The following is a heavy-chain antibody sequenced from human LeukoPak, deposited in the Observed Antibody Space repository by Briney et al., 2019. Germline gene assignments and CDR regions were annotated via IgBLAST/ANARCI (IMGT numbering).Heavy chain of an antibody. J-gene: IGHJ4*02. CDR2: IKQGGSEI. CDR1: GFTFSRFW. V-gene: IGHV3-7*01. Sequence: GGSLRLSCSASGFTFSRFWMSWVRQAPGKGPEYVALIKQGGSEIFHMDSVKGRFTISRDDATNSLYLQMNSLRVEDTALYYCARDRESESDSEGDYWGQGTLVTVSS. D-gene: IGHD4-11*01. CDR3: ARDRESESDSEGDY.